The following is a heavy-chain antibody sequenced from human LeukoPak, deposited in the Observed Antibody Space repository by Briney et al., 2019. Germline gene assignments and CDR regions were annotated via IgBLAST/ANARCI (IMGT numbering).Heavy chain of an antibody. CDR2: IYCSWAT. J-gene: IGHJ6*03. V-gene: IGHV4-39*07. D-gene: IGHD3-22*01. CDR1: GDSISYTNYY. Sequence: SETLSLTCTVSGDSISYTNYYWGWIRQPPGKGLEWIATIYCSWATYFNPSLKSRVTMSVDTSKNQFSLKLTSVTAADTAVYYCARGLRDEERHYGYYYMDVWGKGTTVTVSS. CDR3: ARGLRDEERHYGYYYMDV.